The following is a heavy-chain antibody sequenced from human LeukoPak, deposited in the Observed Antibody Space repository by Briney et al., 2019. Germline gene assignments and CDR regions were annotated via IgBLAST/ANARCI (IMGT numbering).Heavy chain of an antibody. J-gene: IGHJ4*02. CDR1: GFTFSSHG. V-gene: IGHV3-21*04. CDR2: ISPSGSIS. CDR3: VRGGELVGSYFDY. D-gene: IGHD3-16*01. Sequence: GGSLRLSCAASGFTFSSHGINWVRQAPGKGLEWVSGISPSGSISYYADSVKGRFTISRDNAKNSLYLQINSLRAEDTALYYCVRGGELVGSYFDYWGPGTLVTVSS.